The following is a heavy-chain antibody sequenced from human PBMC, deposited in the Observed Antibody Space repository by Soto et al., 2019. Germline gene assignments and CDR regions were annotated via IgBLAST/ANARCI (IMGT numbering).Heavy chain of an antibody. CDR3: AREDRKNYYDSSGYYWGPGY. CDR2: INHSGST. J-gene: IGHJ4*02. Sequence: SETLSLTCAVYGGSFSGYYWSWIRQPPGKGLEWIGEINHSGSTNYNPSLKRRVTISVDTSKNQFSLKLSSVTAADTAVYYCAREDRKNYYDSSGYYWGPGYWGQGSLVTVSS. CDR1: GGSFSGYY. D-gene: IGHD3-22*01. V-gene: IGHV4-34*01.